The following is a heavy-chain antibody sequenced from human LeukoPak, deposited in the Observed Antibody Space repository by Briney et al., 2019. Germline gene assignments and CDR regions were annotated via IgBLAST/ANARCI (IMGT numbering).Heavy chain of an antibody. CDR3: AKGAAAQGSFDY. J-gene: IGHJ4*02. Sequence: GGSLRLSCAASGFTFSSYGIHWVRQAPGKGLEWVALISYDGSNKYYVDSVKGRFTISRDNSKNTVFLQMNSLRAEDTAVHYCAKGAAAQGSFDYWGQGTLVTVSS. CDR2: ISYDGSNK. D-gene: IGHD2-2*01. CDR1: GFTFSSYG. V-gene: IGHV3-30*18.